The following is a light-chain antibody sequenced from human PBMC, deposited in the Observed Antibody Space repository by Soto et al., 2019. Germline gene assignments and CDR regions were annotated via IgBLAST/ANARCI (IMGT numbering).Light chain of an antibody. J-gene: IGLJ7*01. CDR2: VNRDGSH. Sequence: QTVVTQSPSASASLGASVKLTCTLSSGHISYAIAWHQQQPEKGPRYLMKVNRDGSHNKGDGIPDRFSGSSSGAERYLTISSLQSEDEADYYCQTWGTGIAVFGGGTQLTVL. V-gene: IGLV4-69*01. CDR3: QTWGTGIAV. CDR1: SGHISYA.